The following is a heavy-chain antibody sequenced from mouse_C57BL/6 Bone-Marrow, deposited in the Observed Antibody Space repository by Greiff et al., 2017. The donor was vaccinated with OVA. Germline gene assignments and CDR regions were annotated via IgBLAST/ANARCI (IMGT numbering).Heavy chain of an antibody. CDR3: AGGYDGYYAGFAY. V-gene: IGHV1-26*01. CDR1: GYTFTDYY. CDR2: INPNNGGT. Sequence: EVQLQQSGPELVKPGASVKISCKASGYTFTDYYMNWVKQSPGKSLAWIGDINPNNGGTSYNKKFKGKATLTVDKSSSTAYMELRSLTSEDSAVYYGAGGYDGYYAGFAYWGQGTLVTVSA. D-gene: IGHD2-3*01. J-gene: IGHJ3*01.